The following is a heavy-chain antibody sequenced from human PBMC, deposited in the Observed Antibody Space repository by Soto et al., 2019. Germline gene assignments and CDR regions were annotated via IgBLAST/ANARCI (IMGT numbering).Heavy chain of an antibody. D-gene: IGHD3-3*01. CDR3: ATGPTIFGVVISFEYYYGFDV. J-gene: IGHJ6*02. Sequence: EVHLLESGGGLVQPGGSLRLSCAASGFIFSNSVMSWVRQPPGKGLEWVSAISGSGSSTYYADSVKGRFTISRDNSKNSLYLQMISIRAADAALYYCATGPTIFGVVISFEYYYGFDVWGQGTTVTVSS. CDR2: ISGSGSST. CDR1: GFIFSNSV. V-gene: IGHV3-23*01.